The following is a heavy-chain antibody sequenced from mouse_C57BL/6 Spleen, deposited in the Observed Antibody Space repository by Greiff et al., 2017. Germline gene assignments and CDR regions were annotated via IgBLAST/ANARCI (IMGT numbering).Heavy chain of an antibody. D-gene: IGHD2-2*01. CDR3: AKKGGYDYAMDY. V-gene: IGHV2-4*01. CDR1: GFSLTSYG. J-gene: IGHJ4*01. CDR2: IWSGGST. Sequence: VQLQESGPGLVQPSQSLSITCTVSGFSLTSYGVHWVRQPPGKGLVWLGVIWSGGSTDYNAAFISRLSISKDNSKSQVFFKMNSLQADDTAIYYCAKKGGYDYAMDYWGQGTSVTVSS.